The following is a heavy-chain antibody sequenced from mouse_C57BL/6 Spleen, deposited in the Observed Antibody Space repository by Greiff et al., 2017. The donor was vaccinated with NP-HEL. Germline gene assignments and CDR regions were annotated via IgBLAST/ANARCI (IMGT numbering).Heavy chain of an antibody. CDR2: ISYDGSN. CDR3: ARGRIYYYGSGFAY. D-gene: IGHD1-1*01. J-gene: IGHJ3*01. V-gene: IGHV3-6*01. Sequence: EVKLLESGPGLVKPSQSLSLTCSVTGYSITSGYYWNWIRQFPGNKLEWMGYISYDGSNNYNPSLKNRISITRDTSKNQFFLKLNSVTTEDTATYYCARGRIYYYGSGFAYWGQGTLVTVSA. CDR1: GYSITSGYY.